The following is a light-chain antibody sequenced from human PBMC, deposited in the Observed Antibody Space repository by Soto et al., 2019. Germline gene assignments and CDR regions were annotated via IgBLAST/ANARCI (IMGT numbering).Light chain of an antibody. CDR3: GSFTSTSTYV. J-gene: IGLJ1*01. Sequence: QSALTQPASVSGSPGQSITISCTGTSSDVGGYTYVSWYQQHPGKAPKLMIYEVNNRPSGVSNRFSGSKSGNTASLTISGLQAEDEADYYCGSFTSTSTYVFGTGTKLTVL. CDR2: EVN. CDR1: SSDVGGYTY. V-gene: IGLV2-14*01.